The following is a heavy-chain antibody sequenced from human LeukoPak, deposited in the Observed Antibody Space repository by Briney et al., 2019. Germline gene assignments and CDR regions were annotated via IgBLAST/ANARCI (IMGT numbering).Heavy chain of an antibody. D-gene: IGHD2-21*01. J-gene: IGHJ4*02. CDR1: GGSISSSSYY. Sequence: SETLSLTCTVSGGSISSSSYYWGWIRQPPGKGLEWIGSIYYSGSTYYNPSLKSRVTISVDTSKNQFSLKLSSVTAADTAVYYCARDHGWVMDYWGQGTLVTVSS. CDR3: ARDHGWVMDY. CDR2: IYYSGST. V-gene: IGHV4-39*07.